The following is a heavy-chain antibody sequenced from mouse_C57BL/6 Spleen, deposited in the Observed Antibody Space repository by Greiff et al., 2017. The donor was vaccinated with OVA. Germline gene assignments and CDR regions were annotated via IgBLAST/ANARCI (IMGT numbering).Heavy chain of an antibody. J-gene: IGHJ3*01. V-gene: IGHV1-81*01. CDR3: ASPHYGSSYDY. Sequence: QVQLQQSGAELARPGASVKLSCKASGYTFTSYGISWVKQRTGQGLEWIGEIYPRSGNTYYNEKFKGKATLTADKSSSKAYMELRSLTSEDSAVYFCASPHYGSSYDYWGQGTLVTVSA. D-gene: IGHD1-1*01. CDR1: GYTFTSYG. CDR2: IYPRSGNT.